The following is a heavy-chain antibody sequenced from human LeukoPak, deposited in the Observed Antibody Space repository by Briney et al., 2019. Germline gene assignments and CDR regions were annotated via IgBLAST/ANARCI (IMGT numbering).Heavy chain of an antibody. V-gene: IGHV4-39*01. CDR2: IYYSGST. J-gene: IGHJ4*02. CDR1: GGPISSSRYY. CDR3: ARLSPYLGSGSSAFPDDF. Sequence: SETLSLTCTVSGGPISSSRYYWGWLRQPPGKVLGWIGTIYYSGSTYYNPSLKRRVTISVDTSKNQFSLKLSSVTAADTAVCYCARLSPYLGSGSSAFPDDFWGQGTLVTVSS. D-gene: IGHD3-10*01.